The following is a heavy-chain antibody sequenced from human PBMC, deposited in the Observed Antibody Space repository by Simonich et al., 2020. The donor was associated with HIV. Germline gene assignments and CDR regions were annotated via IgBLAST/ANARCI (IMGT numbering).Heavy chain of an antibody. CDR2: GNPKSGGT. CDR3: ATHGPGSYSSALDI. J-gene: IGHJ3*02. Sequence: QVQLVQSGAEVKKPGASVKVSCKASGYTFTDYNIHWVRQAPGQGLEWRGRGNPKSGGTNYPQKVQGRVTMTRDKSITTAYMERSRLRSDDTAFYYCATHGPGSYSSALDIWGQGTMVTVSS. CDR1: GYTFTDYN. V-gene: IGHV1-2*02. D-gene: IGHD1-26*01.